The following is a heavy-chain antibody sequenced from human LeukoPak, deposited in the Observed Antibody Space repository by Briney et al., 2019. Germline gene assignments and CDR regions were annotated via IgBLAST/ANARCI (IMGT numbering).Heavy chain of an antibody. Sequence: PGGSLRLSCAASGFTFSGYSMNWVRQAPGKGLEWVSYISSGSRTIYYADSVKGRFTMSRDNAKNSLYLQMNSLRAEDTAVYYCARDHGGSYYAGAYYFDYWGQGTLVTVSS. CDR2: ISSGSRTI. CDR3: ARDHGGSYYAGAYYFDY. CDR1: GFTFSGYS. J-gene: IGHJ4*02. V-gene: IGHV3-48*01. D-gene: IGHD1-26*01.